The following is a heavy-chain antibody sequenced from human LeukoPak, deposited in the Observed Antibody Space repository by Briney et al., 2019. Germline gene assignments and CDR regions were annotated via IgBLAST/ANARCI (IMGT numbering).Heavy chain of an antibody. CDR2: ISHSGST. D-gene: IGHD3-9*01. Sequence: PSETLSLTCAVYGGSFSGYYWCWIRQPPGKGLEWIGEISHSGSTNYNPSLKSRVTISVDTSKNQFSLKLSSVTAADTAVYYCARAPYYDILTGYRLDPWGQGTLVTVSS. CDR3: ARAPYYDILTGYRLDP. J-gene: IGHJ5*02. CDR1: GGSFSGYY. V-gene: IGHV4-34*01.